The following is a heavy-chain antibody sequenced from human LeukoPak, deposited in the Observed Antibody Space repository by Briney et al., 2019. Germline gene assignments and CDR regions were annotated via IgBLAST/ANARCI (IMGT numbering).Heavy chain of an antibody. CDR1: GGSFTTHY. J-gene: IGHJ3*01. D-gene: IGHD3-22*01. CDR2: ISYIRST. V-gene: IGHV4-59*11. CDR3: ASDSISMNAFDA. Sequence: PSETLSLTCTVSGGSFTTHYWSWIRQPPWKGLEWIGYISYIRSTNYNPSLESRVTISIDTSKNEVSMMLTSVTAADTAVYYCASDSISMNAFDAWGQGTMVTVSS.